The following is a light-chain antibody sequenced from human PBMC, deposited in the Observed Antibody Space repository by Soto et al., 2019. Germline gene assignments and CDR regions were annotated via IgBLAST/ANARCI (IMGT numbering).Light chain of an antibody. CDR1: SSDVGGYNY. Sequence: QSVLTQPASGSGSPGQSITISCTGTSSDVGGYNYVSWYQQHPGKAPKLMIYDVSNRPSGVSNRFSGSKSGNTASLTISGLQAEYEADCYCSSYTSISTRVFGAGTKVAVL. J-gene: IGLJ1*01. CDR2: DVS. CDR3: SSYTSISTRV. V-gene: IGLV2-14*01.